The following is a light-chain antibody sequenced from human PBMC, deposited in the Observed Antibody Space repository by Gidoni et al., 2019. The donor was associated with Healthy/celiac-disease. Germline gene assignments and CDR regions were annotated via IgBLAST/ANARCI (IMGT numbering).Light chain of an antibody. J-gene: IGKJ1*01. CDR3: QHQGA. CDR1: QSVSSSY. V-gene: IGKV3-20*01. CDR2: GAS. Sequence: IVLTQSPGTLSLSPVERATLSCRASQSVSSSYLAWYQQKPGQAPRLLISGASSRATGSPDRFSGSRSGTDFTLTISRLEPDDFAVYYCQHQGAFGQGTKVEIK.